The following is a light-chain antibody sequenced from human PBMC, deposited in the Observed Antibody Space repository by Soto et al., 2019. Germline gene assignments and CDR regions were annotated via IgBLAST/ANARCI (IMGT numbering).Light chain of an antibody. V-gene: IGKV1-39*01. J-gene: IGKJ1*01. CDR3: QQSYKTPQT. CDR2: AAS. Sequence: DLPMTQSPSSLSASVGDRVTITCRASQSISSYLNWYQQKPGKAPKLLIYAASSLQSGVPSRFSGSGSGTDFTLTISSLQPEDFATYYCQQSYKTPQTFGQGTKVEIK. CDR1: QSISSY.